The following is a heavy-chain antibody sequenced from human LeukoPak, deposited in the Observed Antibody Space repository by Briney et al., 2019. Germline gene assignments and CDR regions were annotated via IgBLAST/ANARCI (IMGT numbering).Heavy chain of an antibody. CDR2: ISWNSGSI. Sequence: PGRSLRLSCAASGFTFDDYAMHWVRQAPGKGLEWVSGISWNSGSIGYADSVKGRFTISRDNAKNSLYLQMNSLRAEDAALYYCAKDILGYSGYPKHFDYWGQGTLVTVSS. D-gene: IGHD5-12*01. V-gene: IGHV3-9*01. CDR3: AKDILGYSGYPKHFDY. CDR1: GFTFDDYA. J-gene: IGHJ4*02.